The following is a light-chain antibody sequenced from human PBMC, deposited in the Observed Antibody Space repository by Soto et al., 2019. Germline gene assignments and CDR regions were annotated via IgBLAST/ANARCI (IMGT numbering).Light chain of an antibody. Sequence: EIVMTQSPATLSVSPGERATLSCRASQSVSSDLAWYHQKPGQAPRLLIYGASTRATGIPARFSGSGSGTEFTLTISSLQSEDFAVYYCQQYYDWSPWTFGQGTKVDIK. CDR3: QQYYDWSPWT. J-gene: IGKJ1*01. V-gene: IGKV3-15*01. CDR2: GAS. CDR1: QSVSSD.